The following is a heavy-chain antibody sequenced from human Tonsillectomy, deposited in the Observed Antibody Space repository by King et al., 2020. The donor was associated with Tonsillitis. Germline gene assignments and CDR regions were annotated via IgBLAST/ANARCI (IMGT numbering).Heavy chain of an antibody. D-gene: IGHD3-16*02. CDR1: GGTFSSYS. Sequence: QLVQSGAEVKKPGSSVKVSCKASGGTFSSYSINWVRQAPGQGLEWMGGIIPIFGTANYAQKFQGRVTITADEFTRTAYMELNSLRSEDTAVYYCARDRAGEGSTFGGVIVPLDSPAYMDV. J-gene: IGHJ6*03. CDR3: ARDRAGEGSTFGGVIVPLDSPAYMDV. CDR2: IIPIFGTA. V-gene: IGHV1-69*01.